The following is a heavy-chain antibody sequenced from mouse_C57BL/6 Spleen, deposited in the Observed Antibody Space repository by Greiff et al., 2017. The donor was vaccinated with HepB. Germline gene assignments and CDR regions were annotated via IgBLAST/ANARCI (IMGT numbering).Heavy chain of an antibody. V-gene: IGHV5-6*01. D-gene: IGHD1-1*01. CDR1: GFTFSSYG. J-gene: IGHJ4*01. Sequence: EVQRVESGGDLVKPGGSLKLSCAASGFTFSSYGMSWVRQTPDKRLEWVATISSGGSYTDYPDSVKGRFTISRDNAKNTLYLQMSSLKSEDTAMYYCAREGSRGAMDYWGQGTSVTVSS. CDR3: AREGSRGAMDY. CDR2: ISSGGSYT.